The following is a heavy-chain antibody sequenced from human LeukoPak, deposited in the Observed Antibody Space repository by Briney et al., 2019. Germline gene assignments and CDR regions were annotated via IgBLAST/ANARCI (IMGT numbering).Heavy chain of an antibody. D-gene: IGHD6-6*01. J-gene: IGHJ4*02. V-gene: IGHV4-59*08. CDR3: ASHFAYSSSSYFDF. CDR1: GGSVSNYY. CDR2: VYYTGST. Sequence: KPSETLSLTCSVSGGSVSNYYWSWIRQPPGQGLEWIGYVYYTGSTNYNPSLKSRVTMFEDKSKNQFSLRLYSVTVADTAVYYCASHFAYSSSSYFDFWGQRSLVTVSS.